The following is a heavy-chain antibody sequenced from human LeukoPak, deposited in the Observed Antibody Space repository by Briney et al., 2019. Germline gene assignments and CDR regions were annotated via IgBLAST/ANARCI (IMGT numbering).Heavy chain of an antibody. D-gene: IGHD6-19*01. CDR1: GFSFSGHW. J-gene: IGHJ6*02. V-gene: IGHV3-74*01. Sequence: PGGSLRLSCTASGFSFSGHWMHWARQLPGKGLVWVSRISPTGSTTSYADSVKGRFTVSRDNAKNSLYLQMNSLRAEDTAVYYCARDQGGWYDYYYGMDVWGQGTTVTVSS. CDR3: ARDQGGWYDYYYGMDV. CDR2: ISPTGSTT.